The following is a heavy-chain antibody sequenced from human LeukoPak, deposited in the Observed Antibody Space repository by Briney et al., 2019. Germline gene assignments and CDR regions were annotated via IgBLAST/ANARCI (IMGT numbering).Heavy chain of an antibody. V-gene: IGHV4-31*03. D-gene: IGHD3-22*01. J-gene: IGHJ4*02. CDR2: IYYSGST. CDR1: GGSISSGGYY. Sequence: PSQTLSLTCTVSGGSISSGGYYWSGIRQHPGKGLEWIGYIYYSGSTYYNPSLKSRVTISVDTSKNQFSLKLSSVTAADTAVYYCARVLLTRDSSGYYYDFRYYFDYWGQGTLVTVSS. CDR3: ARVLLTRDSSGYYYDFRYYFDY.